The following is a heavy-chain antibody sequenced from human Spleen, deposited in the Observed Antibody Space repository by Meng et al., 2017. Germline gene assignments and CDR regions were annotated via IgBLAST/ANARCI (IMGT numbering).Heavy chain of an antibody. D-gene: IGHD4-11*01. Sequence: QVQLQQWGAGFLKPSETLSLTCVVSGGAFSDYYWSWIRQPPGKGLEWIGEINHSGSTNYNPSLESRATISVDTSQNNLSLKLSSVTAADSAVYYCARGPTTMAHDFDYWGQGTLVTVFS. CDR1: GGAFSDYY. CDR3: ARGPTTMAHDFDY. V-gene: IGHV4-34*01. CDR2: INHSGST. J-gene: IGHJ4*02.